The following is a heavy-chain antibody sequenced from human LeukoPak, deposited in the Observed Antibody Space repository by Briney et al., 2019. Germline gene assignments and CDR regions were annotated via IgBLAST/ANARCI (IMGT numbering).Heavy chain of an antibody. Sequence: SETLSLTCAVYGGSFSGYYWSWIRQPPGKGLEWIGEINHSGSTNYNPSLKSRVTISVDTSKNQISLKLSSVTAADTAVYYCARGLYYYGSGSYLFKYYYYYGMDVWGQGTTVAVSS. CDR3: ARGLYYYGSGSYLFKYYYYYGMDV. CDR2: INHSGST. J-gene: IGHJ6*02. CDR1: GGSFSGYY. V-gene: IGHV4-34*01. D-gene: IGHD3-10*01.